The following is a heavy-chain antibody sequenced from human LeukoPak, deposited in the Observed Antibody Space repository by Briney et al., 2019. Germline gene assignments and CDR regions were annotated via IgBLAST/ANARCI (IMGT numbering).Heavy chain of an antibody. V-gene: IGHV4-39*01. CDR2: IYYSGST. CDR1: GGSISSSSYY. CDR3: ARRITIFGVPPQNWFDP. Sequence: PXETLSLTCTVSGGSISSSSYYWGWIRQPPGKGLEWIGSIYYSGSTYYNPSLKSRVTISVDTSKNQFSLKLSSVTAADTAVYYCARRITIFGVPPQNWFDPWGQGTLVTVSS. D-gene: IGHD3-3*01. J-gene: IGHJ5*02.